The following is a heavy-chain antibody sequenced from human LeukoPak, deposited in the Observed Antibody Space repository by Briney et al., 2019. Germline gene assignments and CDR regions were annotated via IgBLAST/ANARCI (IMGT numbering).Heavy chain of an antibody. V-gene: IGHV3-21*01. CDR2: ISSSSSYI. CDR3: ARRIAAAGTSWYFDL. J-gene: IGHJ2*01. CDR1: GFTFSSYS. Sequence: GSLRLSGAASGFTFSSYSMNWVRQAPGKGLEWVSSISSSSSYIYYADSVKGRFTISRDNAKNSLYLQMNSLRAEDTDVYYCARRIAAAGTSWYFDLWGRGTLVTVSS. D-gene: IGHD6-13*01.